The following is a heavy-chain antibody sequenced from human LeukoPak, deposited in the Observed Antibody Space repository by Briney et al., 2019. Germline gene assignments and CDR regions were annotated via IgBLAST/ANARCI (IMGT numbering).Heavy chain of an antibody. V-gene: IGHV3-7*01. CDR2: IKQDGGEE. J-gene: IGHJ4*02. CDR3: ARDFRRSGWYGAFDY. Sequence: GGSLRLSCAASGFSLSSYWMTWVRQAPGKGLEWVANIKQDGGEEHYVDSVKGRFTISRDNAKNSVYLQMNRLRDEDTAVYFCARDFRRSGWYGAFDYWGQGTLVTVSS. D-gene: IGHD6-19*01. CDR1: GFSLSSYW.